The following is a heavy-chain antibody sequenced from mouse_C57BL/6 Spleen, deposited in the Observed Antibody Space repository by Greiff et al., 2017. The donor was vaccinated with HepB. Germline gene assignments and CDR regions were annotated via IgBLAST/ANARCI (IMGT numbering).Heavy chain of an antibody. CDR2: IYPSDSET. D-gene: IGHD2-2*01. V-gene: IGHV1-61*01. CDR3: AREIWLRRYYFDY. Sequence: VQLQQPGAELVRPGSSVKLSCKASGYTFTSYWMDWVKQRPGQGLEWIGNIYPSDSETHYNQKFKDKATLTVDKSSSTAYMQLSSLTSEDSAVYYCAREIWLRRYYFDYWGQGTTLTVSS. J-gene: IGHJ2*01. CDR1: GYTFTSYW.